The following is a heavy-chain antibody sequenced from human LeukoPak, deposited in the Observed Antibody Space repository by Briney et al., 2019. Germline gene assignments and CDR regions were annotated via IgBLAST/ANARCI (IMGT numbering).Heavy chain of an antibody. D-gene: IGHD2-2*01. J-gene: IGHJ4*02. CDR2: IYHSGST. CDR1: GYSISSGYY. CDR3: ARGQAVVAYDY. Sequence: SETLSLTCTVSGYSISSGYYWGWIRQPPGKGLEWIGGIYHSGSTYYNPSLKSRVTISVDTSKNQFSLKLSSVTAADTAVYYCARGQAVVAYDYWGQGTLVTVSS. V-gene: IGHV4-38-2*02.